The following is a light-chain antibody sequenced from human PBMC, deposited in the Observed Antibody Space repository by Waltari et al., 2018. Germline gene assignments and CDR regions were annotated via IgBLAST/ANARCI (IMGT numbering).Light chain of an antibody. CDR3: QQYASSVLYT. J-gene: IGKJ2*01. V-gene: IGKV3-20*01. CDR1: QSLGKNY. Sequence: IVLTQSPGTLSLSPGDRASLYCKASQSLGKNYLAWYQHKPGQAPRLLIYGASSRAAGIPDRFSGSGSVTDFTLTISRLEPEDCAVYYCQQYASSVLYTFGQGTKLEIK. CDR2: GAS.